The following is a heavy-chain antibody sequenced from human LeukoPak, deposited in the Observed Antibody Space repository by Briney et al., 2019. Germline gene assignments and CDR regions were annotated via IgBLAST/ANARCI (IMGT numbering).Heavy chain of an antibody. D-gene: IGHD5-18*01. CDR2: IRNDGDKK. CDR3: VKVDT. CDR1: GFTFSTSG. V-gene: IGHV3-30*02. Sequence: PEGSLRLSCVASGFTFSTSGMHWVRQSPGKGLDWVAFIRNDGDKKNYAESVKGRFTISRDNSKNTLYLQMDSLCAEDTAVYYCVKVDTWGQGTLVTVSS. J-gene: IGHJ4*02.